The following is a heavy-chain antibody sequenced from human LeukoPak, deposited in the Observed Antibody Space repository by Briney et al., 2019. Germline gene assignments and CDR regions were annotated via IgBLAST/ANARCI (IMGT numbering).Heavy chain of an antibody. Sequence: EGSLRLSCAASGFTFSSYAMSWVRQAPGKGLEWVSAISGSGVCTYYADSVKGRFTISRDNSKNTLYLQMNSLRAEDTAVYYCAKDYCSGGSCYSSFDYWGQGTLVTVSS. CDR2: ISGSGVCT. CDR3: AKDYCSGGSCYSSFDY. J-gene: IGHJ4*02. D-gene: IGHD2-15*01. V-gene: IGHV3-23*01. CDR1: GFTFSSYA.